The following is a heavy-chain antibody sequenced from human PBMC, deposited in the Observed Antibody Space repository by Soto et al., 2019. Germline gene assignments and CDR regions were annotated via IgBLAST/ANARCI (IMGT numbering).Heavy chain of an antibody. CDR2: ISFDGSTE. V-gene: IGHV3-30-3*01. CDR3: ARSRHGSGSYTHFYYGLDV. CDR1: GFTFISYA. J-gene: IGHJ6*02. Sequence: QVQLVESGGGVVQPGRSLRLSCAASGFTFISYAMHWVRQAPRKGLEWVAVISFDGSTEYYADSVKGRFTISRDNSKNTVYLQMNSLRSEDTSVYYCARSRHGSGSYTHFYYGLDVLGQGTTVTVSS. D-gene: IGHD3-10*01.